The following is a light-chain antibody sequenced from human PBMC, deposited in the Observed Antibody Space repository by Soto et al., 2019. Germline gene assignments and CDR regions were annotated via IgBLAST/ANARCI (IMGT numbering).Light chain of an antibody. CDR3: QVLDVGSDHVV. Sequence: SYELTQPPSVSVAPGQTARITCGGDNIGSKSVHWYQQKPGQAPVLVVYDDSDRPSGIPERFSGSNSRNTATLSITWVEAGDEADYYCQVLDVGSDHVVFGTGTKLTVL. J-gene: IGLJ1*01. CDR2: DDS. CDR1: NIGSKS. V-gene: IGLV3-21*02.